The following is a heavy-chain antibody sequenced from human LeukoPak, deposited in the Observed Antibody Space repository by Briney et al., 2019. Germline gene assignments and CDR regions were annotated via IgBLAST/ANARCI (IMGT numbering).Heavy chain of an antibody. D-gene: IGHD4/OR15-4a*01. Sequence: ASVKVSCKASGYSFADYYMHWVRQAPGQGLEWMGWIKPNSGDTRSAQKFQGRVMMTRDTSTGTAYMELSSLRYDDTAVYYCARRAGAYSHPYDYWGQGTLVTVSS. CDR1: GYSFADYY. CDR2: IKPNSGDT. J-gene: IGHJ4*02. V-gene: IGHV1-2*02. CDR3: ARRAGAYSHPYDY.